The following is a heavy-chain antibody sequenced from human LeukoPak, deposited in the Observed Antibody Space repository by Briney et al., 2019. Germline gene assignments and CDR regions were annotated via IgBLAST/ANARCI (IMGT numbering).Heavy chain of an antibody. V-gene: IGHV4-30-2*01. CDR3: ARGLRGAFDI. D-gene: IGHD3-3*01. Sequence: SETLSLTCTVSGGSISSGGYYWSWIRQPPGKGLEWIGYIYHSGSTYYNPSLKSRVTISVGRSKNQFSLKLSSVTAADTAVYYCARGLRGAFDIWGQGTMVTVSS. CDR2: IYHSGST. J-gene: IGHJ3*02. CDR1: GGSISSGGYY.